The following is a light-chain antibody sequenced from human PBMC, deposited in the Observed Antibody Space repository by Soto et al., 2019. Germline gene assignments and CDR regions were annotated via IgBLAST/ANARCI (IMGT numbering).Light chain of an antibody. J-gene: IGKJ1*01. V-gene: IGKV3-15*01. CDR3: QQYNNWRT. CDR1: QSVSSN. Sequence: EKVMTQSPAPPSLSPGEKATPSFRASQSVSSNLAWYQQKPGQAPRLLIYGASTRATGIPARFSGSGSGTEFTLTISSLQSEDFAVYYCQQYNNWRTFGQGTKVDIK. CDR2: GAS.